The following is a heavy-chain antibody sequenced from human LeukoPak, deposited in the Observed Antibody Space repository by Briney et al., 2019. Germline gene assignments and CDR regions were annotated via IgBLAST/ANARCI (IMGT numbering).Heavy chain of an antibody. CDR3: ARRVRSSGTRYYFDY. D-gene: IGHD6-19*01. CDR1: GGSFSGYY. V-gene: IGHV4-34*01. Sequence: SETLSLTCAVYGGSFSGYYRSWIRQPPGKGLEWIGEINHSGSTNYNPSLKSRVTISVDTSKNQFSLKLSSVTAADTAVYYCARRVRSSGTRYYFDYWGQGTLVTVSS. CDR2: INHSGST. J-gene: IGHJ4*02.